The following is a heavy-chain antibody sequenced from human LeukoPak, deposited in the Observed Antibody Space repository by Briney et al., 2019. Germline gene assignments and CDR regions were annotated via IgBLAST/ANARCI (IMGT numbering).Heavy chain of an antibody. D-gene: IGHD6-19*01. CDR1: GFTFSDYY. CDR3: ARDSSGWSHDY. V-gene: IGHV3-11*05. Sequence: GGSLRLSCAASGFTFSDYYMSWIRQAPGXXXXXVSYISSSSSYTNYADSVKGRFTISRDNAKNSLYLQMNGLRAEDTAVYYCARDSSGWSHDYWGQGTLVTVSS. CDR2: ISSSSSYT. J-gene: IGHJ4*02.